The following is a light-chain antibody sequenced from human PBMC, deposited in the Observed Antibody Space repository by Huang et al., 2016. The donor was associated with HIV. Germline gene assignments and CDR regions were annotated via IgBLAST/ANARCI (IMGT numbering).Light chain of an antibody. CDR3: QQYSSWRT. CDR2: KAS. CDR1: QTISNW. Sequence: DIKMTQSPSTLSASVGDRGTITCRASQTISNWLAWYQQKPGKDTKLLIYKASTLETGVPSRFSGSGSGTEFTLTINSMQPDDFATYYCQQYSSWRTFGQGTKVE. V-gene: IGKV1-5*03. J-gene: IGKJ1*01.